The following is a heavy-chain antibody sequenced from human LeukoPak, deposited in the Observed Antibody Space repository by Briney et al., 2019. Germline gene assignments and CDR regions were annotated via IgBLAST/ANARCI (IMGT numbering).Heavy chain of an antibody. CDR1: GGSFSGYY. J-gene: IGHJ5*02. CDR2: INHSGST. D-gene: IGHD2-21*01. Sequence: SETLSLTCAVYGGSFSGYYWSWIRQPPGKGLEWIGEINHSGSTDYNPSLKSRVTISVDTSKNQFSLKLSSVTAADTAVYYCARHDWNWFDPWGQGTLVTVSS. CDR3: ARHDWNWFDP. V-gene: IGHV4-34*01.